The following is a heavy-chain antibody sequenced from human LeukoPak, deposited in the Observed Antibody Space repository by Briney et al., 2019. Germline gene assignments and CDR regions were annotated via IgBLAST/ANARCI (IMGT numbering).Heavy chain of an antibody. CDR2: IYYSGST. J-gene: IGHJ3*02. CDR3: ARVQMSRGAFDI. Sequence: PSETLSLTCTVSGCSISSGGYYWSWIRQHPGKDLEWIGYIYYSGSTYYNPFLKSRVTMSVDTSKNQFSLKRSSVTAADTAVYYCARVQMSRGAFDIWGQGTMVTVSS. CDR1: GCSISSGGYY. V-gene: IGHV4-31*03. D-gene: IGHD5-24*01.